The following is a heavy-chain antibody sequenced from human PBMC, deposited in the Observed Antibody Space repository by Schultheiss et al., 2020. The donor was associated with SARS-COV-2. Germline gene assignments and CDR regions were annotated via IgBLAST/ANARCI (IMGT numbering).Heavy chain of an antibody. CDR2: IYYSGST. CDR3: ARDLRVQLIYYYGMDV. J-gene: IGHJ6*02. V-gene: IGHV4-31*03. Sequence: SETLSLTCTVSGGSISSGGYYWSWIRQHPGKGLEWIGYIYYSGSTNYNPSLKSRVTISVDRSKNQFSLKLSSVTAADTAVYYCARDLRVQLIYYYGMDVWGQGTTVTVSS. D-gene: IGHD3-10*01. CDR1: GGSISSGGYY.